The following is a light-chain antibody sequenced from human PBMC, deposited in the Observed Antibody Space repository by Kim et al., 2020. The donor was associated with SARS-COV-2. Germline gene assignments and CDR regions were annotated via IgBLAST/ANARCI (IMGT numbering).Light chain of an antibody. CDR3: NSRDTNDNVV. Sequence: VALGPTVRIKCQGDSLRSYYANWYQQKPGQAPILVIYGKNNRPSGIPDRFSGSSSGNTASLTITGTQAGDEADYYCNSRDTNDNVVFGGGTQLTVL. V-gene: IGLV3-19*01. J-gene: IGLJ2*01. CDR1: SLRSYY. CDR2: GKN.